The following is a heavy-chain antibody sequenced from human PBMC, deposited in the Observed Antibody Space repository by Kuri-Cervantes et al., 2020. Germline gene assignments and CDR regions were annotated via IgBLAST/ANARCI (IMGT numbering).Heavy chain of an antibody. D-gene: IGHD4-17*01. J-gene: IGHJ3*02. Sequence: GESLKISCAASGFTVSSNYMSWVRQAPGKGLEWVSVIYSGGSTYYADSVKGRFTISRDNSKNTLYLQMNSLRAEDTAVYYCAREYDYGDYAIGAFDIWGQGTMVTVSS. V-gene: IGHV3-53*01. CDR1: GFTVSSNY. CDR2: IYSGGST. CDR3: AREYDYGDYAIGAFDI.